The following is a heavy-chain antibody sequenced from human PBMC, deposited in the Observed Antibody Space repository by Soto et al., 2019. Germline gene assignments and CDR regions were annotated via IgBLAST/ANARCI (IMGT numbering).Heavy chain of an antibody. CDR3: ARDLWGYYFDY. Sequence: PSETLSLTCTVSGGSISSGGYYWSWIRQHPGKGLEWIGYIHYSGSTYYNPPLKSRVTISVDTSKNQFSLKLSSVTAADTAVYYCARDLWGYYFDYWGQGTLVTVSS. CDR1: GGSISSGGYY. CDR2: IHYSGST. D-gene: IGHD3-16*01. J-gene: IGHJ4*02. V-gene: IGHV4-31*03.